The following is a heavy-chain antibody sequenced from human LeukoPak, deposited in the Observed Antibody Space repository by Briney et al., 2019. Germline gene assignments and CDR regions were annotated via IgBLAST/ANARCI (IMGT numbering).Heavy chain of an antibody. CDR2: ISSRGSTI. V-gene: IGHV3-11*04. D-gene: IGHD3-22*01. J-gene: IGHJ4*02. CDR3: ARDRPYYYDSSRYPSSYHFDY. Sequence: GGSLRLSRAASAFTFSYYYMSWIRQAPGKGLEWVSYISSRGSTIYYADSVKGRFTISRGNAKNSLYLQMNSLRAEDTAVYYCARDRPYYYDSSRYPSSYHFDYWGQGTVVTVSS. CDR1: AFTFSYYY.